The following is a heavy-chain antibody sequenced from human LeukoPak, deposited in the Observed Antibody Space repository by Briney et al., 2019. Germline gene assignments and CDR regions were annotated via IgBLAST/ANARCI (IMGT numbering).Heavy chain of an antibody. D-gene: IGHD4/OR15-4a*01. V-gene: IGHV4-39*01. J-gene: IGHJ4*02. CDR3: ARHSYLNGCFGY. Sequence: PETLSLTCTVSGGSISSSSYYWSWIRQPAGKGLEWIGSIYYSGSTYYNPSLKSRVTISVDTSKNQFSLKLSSVTAADTAVYYCARHSYLNGCFGYWGQGTLVTVSS. CDR2: IYYSGST. CDR1: GGSISSSSYY.